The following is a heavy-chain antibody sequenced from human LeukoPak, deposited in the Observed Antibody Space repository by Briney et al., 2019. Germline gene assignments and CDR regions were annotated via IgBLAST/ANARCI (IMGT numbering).Heavy chain of an antibody. J-gene: IGHJ1*01. D-gene: IGHD3-16*01. CDR1: GFTFSSYG. CDR2: IWFDGTNN. V-gene: IGHV3-33*01. Sequence: GRSLRLSCATSGFTFSSYGMHWVRQAPGKGLEWVALIWFDGTNNYYADSVKGRFTISRDPSKNTLYLQMNSLRAEDTAVYYCARIHNDYGMGYFQNWGQGTLVTVSS. CDR3: ARIHNDYGMGYFQN.